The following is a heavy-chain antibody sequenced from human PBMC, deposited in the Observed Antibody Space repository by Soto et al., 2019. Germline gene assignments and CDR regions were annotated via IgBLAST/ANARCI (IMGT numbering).Heavy chain of an antibody. V-gene: IGHV1-58*02. CDR3: AADLAPTDPSYFDY. J-gene: IGHJ4*02. Sequence: EASVKVSCKASGFTFSSSGIHWVRQARGQRLEWIGWIVVGSGNTNYAQKFQERVTITRDVSTNTAYMELTGLRSEDTAVYYCAADLAPTDPSYFDYWGQGTLVTVSS. CDR1: GFTFSSSG. D-gene: IGHD1-1*01. CDR2: IVVGSGNT.